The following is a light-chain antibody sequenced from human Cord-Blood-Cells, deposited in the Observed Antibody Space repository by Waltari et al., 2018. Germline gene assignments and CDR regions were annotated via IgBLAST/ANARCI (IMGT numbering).Light chain of an antibody. Sequence: QSALTQPASVSGSPGQSITISCTGTSSDVGSYNLVSWYQQHPGKAPKLMIYEGSKRPSGVSNRFSGSTSGNTASLTISGLQAEDEADYSCCSYAGSSTWVFGGGTKLTVL. CDR1: SSDVGSYNL. CDR2: EGS. V-gene: IGLV2-23*01. J-gene: IGLJ3*02. CDR3: CSYAGSSTWV.